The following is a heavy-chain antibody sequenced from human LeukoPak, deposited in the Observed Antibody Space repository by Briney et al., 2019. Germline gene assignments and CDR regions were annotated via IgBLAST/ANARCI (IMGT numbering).Heavy chain of an antibody. J-gene: IGHJ4*02. CDR2: INNSGRT. CDR1: GGSFSGYY. CDR3: AREDTYCRPDY. V-gene: IGHV4-34*01. Sequence: PSETLSLTCAVYGGSFSGYYWSWIRQPPGKGLEWIGEINNSGRTNHNPSLKSRVTIPVDTSKNQFSLKLISVTAADTAVYYCAREDTYCRPDYWGQGTLVTVSS. D-gene: IGHD2-15*01.